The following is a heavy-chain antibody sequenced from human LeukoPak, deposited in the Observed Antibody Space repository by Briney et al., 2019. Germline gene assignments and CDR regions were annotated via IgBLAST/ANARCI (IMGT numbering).Heavy chain of an antibody. CDR2: VYYSGST. Sequence: PSETLSLTCTVSGGPMSSSSYYWGWIRQPPGKGLEWIGSVYYSGSTHYNPSLKSRVTISVDTSNNQFSLKLSSVTAADTAVYYCARQNRYCSGGVCHKNFQQWGQGTLVTVSS. J-gene: IGHJ1*01. D-gene: IGHD2-8*02. CDR3: ARQNRYCSGGVCHKNFQQ. CDR1: GGPMSSSSYY. V-gene: IGHV4-39*01.